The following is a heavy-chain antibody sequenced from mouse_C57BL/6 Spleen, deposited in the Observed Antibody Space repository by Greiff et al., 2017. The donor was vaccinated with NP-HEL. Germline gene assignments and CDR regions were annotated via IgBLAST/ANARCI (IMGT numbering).Heavy chain of an antibody. D-gene: IGHD1-1*01. CDR1: GYTFTDYE. CDR2: IDPETGGT. J-gene: IGHJ2*01. Sequence: VQLQQSGAELVRPGASVTLSCKASGYTFTDYEMHWVKQTPVHGLEWIGAIDPETGGTASNQKFKGKAILTADKSSSTAYMELRSLTSEDSAVYYCTRKDTTVVATNFDYWGKGTTLTVSS. CDR3: TRKDTTVVATNFDY. V-gene: IGHV1-15*01.